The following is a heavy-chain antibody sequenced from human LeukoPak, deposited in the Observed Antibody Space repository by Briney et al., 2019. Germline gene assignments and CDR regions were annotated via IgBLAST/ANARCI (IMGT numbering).Heavy chain of an antibody. D-gene: IGHD3-3*01. CDR3: ARDYTITIFGVVKGTSRFDP. J-gene: IGHJ5*02. V-gene: IGHV4-38-2*02. CDR1: GYSISSGYY. CDR2: IYHSGST. Sequence: SETLSLTCTVSGYSISSGYYRGWIRQPPGKGLEWIGSIYHSGSTYYNPSLKSRVTISVDTSKNQFSLKLSSVTAADTAVYYCARDYTITIFGVVKGTSRFDPWGQGTLVTVSS.